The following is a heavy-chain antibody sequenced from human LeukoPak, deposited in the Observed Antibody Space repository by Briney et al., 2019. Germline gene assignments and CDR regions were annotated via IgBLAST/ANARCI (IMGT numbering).Heavy chain of an antibody. CDR1: GGSISSGGYY. CDR2: IYYSGSA. D-gene: IGHD3-10*01. V-gene: IGHV4-31*03. J-gene: IGHJ4*02. CDR3: ARVNYGSATKEDY. Sequence: SETLSLTCTVSGGSISSGGYYWSWLRQHPGKGLEWIGYIYYSGSAYYNPSLKSRVTISVDTSENQFSLKLSSVTAADTAVYYCARVNYGSATKEDYWGQGTLVTVSS.